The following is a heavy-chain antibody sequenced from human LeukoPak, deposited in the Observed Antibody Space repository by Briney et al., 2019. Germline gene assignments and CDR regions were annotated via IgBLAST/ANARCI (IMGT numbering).Heavy chain of an antibody. Sequence: SETLSLTCTVSGGSISSYYWSWIRQPAGKGLEWIGEINHSGSTNYNPSLKSRVTISVGTSKNQFSLKLSSVTAADTAVYYCARRYWGLYRQGFDYWGQGTLVTVSS. J-gene: IGHJ4*02. D-gene: IGHD3-16*01. CDR2: INHSGST. CDR1: GGSISSYY. V-gene: IGHV4-34*01. CDR3: ARRYWGLYRQGFDY.